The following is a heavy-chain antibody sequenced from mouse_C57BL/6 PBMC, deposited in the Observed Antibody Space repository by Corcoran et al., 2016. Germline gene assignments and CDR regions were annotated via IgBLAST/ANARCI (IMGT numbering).Heavy chain of an antibody. J-gene: IGHJ1*03. CDR2: INPYNGGT. Sequence: EVQLHQSGPVLVKPGTSVQMSCKASGSTFSDYYMNWVKQRHGKSRAWIGVINPYNGGTSYNQKFKGTATLTVDKSSITAYMELNSLTSEDSAVYYWARGYYGTPDVCGTGTTVTVSS. CDR1: GSTFSDYY. D-gene: IGHD1-1*01. V-gene: IGHV1-19*01. CDR3: ARGYYGTPDV.